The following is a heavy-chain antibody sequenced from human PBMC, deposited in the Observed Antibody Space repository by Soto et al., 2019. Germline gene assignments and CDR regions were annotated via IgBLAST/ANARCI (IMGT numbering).Heavy chain of an antibody. D-gene: IGHD6-13*01. CDR3: ARSVVGNSWYFDY. V-gene: IGHV4-39*01. Sequence: SETLSLTGKVSGDSISSGAYYWGWIRQPPGKGLEWIGNIFFLGNTYYSPSLKSRVTVSVETSKNQFSLKLASVTAADTAVYYCARSVVGNSWYFDYFGQRTLVTVSS. J-gene: IGHJ4*02. CDR1: GDSISSGAYY. CDR2: IFFLGNT.